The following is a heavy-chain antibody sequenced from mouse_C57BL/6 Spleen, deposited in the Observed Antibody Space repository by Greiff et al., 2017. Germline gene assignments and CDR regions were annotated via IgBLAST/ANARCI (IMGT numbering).Heavy chain of an antibody. J-gene: IGHJ3*01. CDR3: ARHEDDYRFAY. Sequence: VQLQQSGAELVKPGASVKLSCKASGYTFTEYTIHWVKQRSGKGLEWIGWFFPGSGSIKYNEKFKNKATFTAYKSSSTVYMELSRLTSEDSAVYFCARHEDDYRFAYWGQGTLVTVSA. CDR2: FFPGSGSI. D-gene: IGHD2-4*01. CDR1: GYTFTEYT. V-gene: IGHV1-62-2*01.